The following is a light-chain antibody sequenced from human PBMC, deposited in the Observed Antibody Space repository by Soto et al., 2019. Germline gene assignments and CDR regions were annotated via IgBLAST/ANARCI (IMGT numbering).Light chain of an antibody. Sequence: VILMTQSPSLLSASTGDRVTINCRLSQGINNYLDWYQQKPGKAPELLIYGTSTLQSGVPPRFSGSGSGTDFTLTISYLQSEDLASYYCQQYYSFPYTFGQGTKLEIK. CDR1: QGINNY. CDR2: GTS. J-gene: IGKJ2*01. V-gene: IGKV1D-8*03. CDR3: QQYYSFPYT.